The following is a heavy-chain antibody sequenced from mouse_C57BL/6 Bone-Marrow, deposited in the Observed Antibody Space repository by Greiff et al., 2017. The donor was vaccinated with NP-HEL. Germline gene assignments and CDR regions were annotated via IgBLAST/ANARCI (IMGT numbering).Heavy chain of an antibody. CDR2: FYPGSGSI. V-gene: IGHV1-62-2*01. CDR3: ARHGQIYYYGSSPYYFDY. CDR1: GYTFTEYT. D-gene: IGHD1-1*01. J-gene: IGHJ2*01. Sequence: VQLQQSGAELVKPGASVKLSCKASGYTFTEYTIHWVKQRSGQGLEWIGWFYPGSGSIKYNEKFKDKATLTADKSSSTVYMELSRLTSEDSAVYFCARHGQIYYYGSSPYYFDYWGQGTTLTVSS.